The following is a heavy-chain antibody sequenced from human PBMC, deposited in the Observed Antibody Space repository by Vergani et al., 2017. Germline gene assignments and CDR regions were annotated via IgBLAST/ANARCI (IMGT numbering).Heavy chain of an antibody. Sequence: EVQLVESGGGLVQPGGSLRLSCAASGFTFSSYWMSWVRQAPGKALEWVPNIKQDGSEKYYVDSVKGRFTISRDNAKNSLYLQMNSLRAEDTAVYYCARDLSSGWYRGEDYWGQGTLVTVSS. CDR2: IKQDGSEK. D-gene: IGHD6-19*01. V-gene: IGHV3-7*01. J-gene: IGHJ4*02. CDR1: GFTFSSYW. CDR3: ARDLSSGWYRGEDY.